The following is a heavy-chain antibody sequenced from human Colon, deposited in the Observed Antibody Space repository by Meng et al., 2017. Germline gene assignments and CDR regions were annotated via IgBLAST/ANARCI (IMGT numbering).Heavy chain of an antibody. J-gene: IGHJ4*02. V-gene: IGHV4-31*01. CDR3: ARVRRSGDDFYY. Sequence: PGPGLMKPSQTPSLTGTVSGGSISTMGYYWCWIRQLPGKGLEWIGYIYYSGSTYYNPSLRSLVSISVDTSKNQFSLRLTSVTAADTAVYYCARVRRSGDDFYYLNQGTLVTVSS. D-gene: IGHD1-26*01. CDR1: GGSISTMGYY. CDR2: IYYSGST.